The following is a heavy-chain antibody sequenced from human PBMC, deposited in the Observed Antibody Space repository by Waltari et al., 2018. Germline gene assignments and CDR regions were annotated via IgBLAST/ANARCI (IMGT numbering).Heavy chain of an antibody. J-gene: IGHJ3*02. CDR1: GYSISSGYY. V-gene: IGHV4-38-2*01. CDR2: IYHSGST. CDR3: ARQGLQKAFDI. Sequence: QVQLQESGPGLVKPSETLSLTCAVSGYSISSGYYWGWIRQPPGKGLEWIGSIYHSGSTYYNPSRKSRGTISVDTSKNQFSLKLSSVTAADTAMYYCARQGLQKAFDIWGQGTMVTVSS.